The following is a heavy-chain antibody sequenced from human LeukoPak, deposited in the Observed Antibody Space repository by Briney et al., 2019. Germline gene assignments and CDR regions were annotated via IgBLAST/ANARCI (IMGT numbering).Heavy chain of an antibody. D-gene: IGHD3-10*01. CDR3: ARDGAGRQFRNYYYGSGSYYNII. J-gene: IGHJ3*02. CDR1: GGSISSYY. V-gene: IGHV4-4*07. CDR2: IYTSGST. Sequence: PSETLSLTCTVSGGSISSYYWSWIRQPAGKGLEWIGRIYTSGSTNYNPSLKSRVTISVGTSKNQFSLKLSSVTAADTAVYYCARDGAGRQFRNYYYGSGSYYNIIWGQGTMVTVSS.